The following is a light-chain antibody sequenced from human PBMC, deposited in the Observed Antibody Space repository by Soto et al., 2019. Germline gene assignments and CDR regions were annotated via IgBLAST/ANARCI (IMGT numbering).Light chain of an antibody. Sequence: SALTQPASVSGSPGQSITISCTGTSSDVGDYNYVSWYQQHPGKAPKLMIYDVSNRPSGVSNRFSGSKSGNTASLTISGLQAEDEADYYCSSYTTSSTLVVFGGGTKLTVL. CDR3: SSYTTSSTLVV. V-gene: IGLV2-14*01. CDR2: DVS. J-gene: IGLJ2*01. CDR1: SSDVGDYNY.